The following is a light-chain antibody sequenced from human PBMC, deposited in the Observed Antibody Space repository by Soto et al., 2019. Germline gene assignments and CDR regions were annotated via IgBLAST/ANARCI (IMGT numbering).Light chain of an antibody. CDR2: SAS. CDR3: QQYSASPRT. J-gene: IGKJ1*01. V-gene: IGKV3-20*01. Sequence: EIVLTQSPGTLSLSPGERATLSCRASQSVSSYLAWYHQKPGQAPRLLIHSASSRATGIPDRFSASGSGTDFTLTISRLEPEDFAVYYCQQYSASPRTFGQGTKVDI. CDR1: QSVSSY.